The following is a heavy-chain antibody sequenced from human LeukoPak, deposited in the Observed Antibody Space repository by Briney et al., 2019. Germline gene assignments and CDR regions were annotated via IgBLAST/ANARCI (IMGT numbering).Heavy chain of an antibody. D-gene: IGHD3-10*01. CDR1: GYTFSDYG. J-gene: IGHJ4*02. V-gene: IGHV1-18*01. Sequence: ASVKVSCKASGYTFSDYGVSWVRQAPGQGLEWMGWISAFNGNTKFAETVQGRVTMTTDTSTNTAYMELRNLRSDDTAVYYCARDRSITMIRGVITQDQFDYWGQGTLVTVSS. CDR3: ARDRSITMIRGVITQDQFDY. CDR2: ISAFNGNT.